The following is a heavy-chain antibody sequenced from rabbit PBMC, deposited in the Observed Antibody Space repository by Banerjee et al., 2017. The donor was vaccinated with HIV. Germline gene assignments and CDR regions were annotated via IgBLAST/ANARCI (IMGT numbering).Heavy chain of an antibody. CDR2: IYTSSDKT. CDR3: ARAQYSYGDAGAQFSL. J-gene: IGHJ4*01. D-gene: IGHD6-1*01. CDR1: AIVFSSYC. Sequence: QELVVESGGGLVTLGGSLKLSCTASAIVFSSYCISWVRQAPGKGLELIACIYTSSDKTCYASGANGRFTTSKTSATMVTLKMTSPTAADTSSYFSARAQYSYGDAGAQFSLWGPGTLVTVS. V-gene: IGHV1S45*01.